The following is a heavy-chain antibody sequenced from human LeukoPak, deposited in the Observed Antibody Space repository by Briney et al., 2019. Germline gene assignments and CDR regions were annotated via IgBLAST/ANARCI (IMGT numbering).Heavy chain of an antibody. V-gene: IGHV3-53*01. J-gene: IGHJ3*02. CDR1: GFTVSSNY. CDR3: ARELSDAFDI. Sequence: PGGSLRLSCAASGFTVSSNYMNWVRQAPGKGLEWVSVIHSGGSTYYADSAKGRFTISRDNSKNTLYLQMNSLRAEDTAVYYCARELSDAFDIWGQGTMVTVSS. CDR2: IHSGGST.